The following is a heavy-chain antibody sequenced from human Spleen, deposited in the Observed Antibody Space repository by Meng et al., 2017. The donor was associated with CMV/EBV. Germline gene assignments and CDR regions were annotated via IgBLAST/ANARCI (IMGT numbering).Heavy chain of an antibody. Sequence: GGSLRLSCAASGFTFSSYSMNWVRQAPGKGLEWVANIKQDGSEKYYVDSVKGRFTISRDNAKNSLYLQMNSLRAEDTAVYYCARGHIVVVPAAKRRTWYFDLWGRGTLVTVSS. CDR1: GFTFSSYS. J-gene: IGHJ2*01. V-gene: IGHV3-7*01. D-gene: IGHD2-2*01. CDR2: IKQDGSEK. CDR3: ARGHIVVVPAAKRRTWYFDL.